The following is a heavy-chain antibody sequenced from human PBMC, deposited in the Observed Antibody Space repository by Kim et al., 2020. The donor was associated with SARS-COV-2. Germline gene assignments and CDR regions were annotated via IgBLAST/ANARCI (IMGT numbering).Heavy chain of an antibody. CDR2: IKSKTDGGTT. CDR1: GFTFSNAW. V-gene: IGHV3-15*01. Sequence: GGSLRLSCAASGFTFSNAWMSWVRQAPGKGLEWVGRIKSKTDGGTTDYAAPVKGRFTISRDDSKNTLYLQMNSLKTEDTAVYYCTTEGWELLLWYFDLWGRGTLVTVSS. D-gene: IGHD1-26*01. J-gene: IGHJ2*01. CDR3: TTEGWELLLWYFDL.